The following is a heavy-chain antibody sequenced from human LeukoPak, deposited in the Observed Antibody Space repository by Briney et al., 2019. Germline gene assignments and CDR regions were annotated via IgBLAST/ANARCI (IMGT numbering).Heavy chain of an antibody. CDR1: GGSISSSSYY. Sequence: PSETLSLTCTVSGGSISSSSYYWGWIRQPPGKGLEWIGSIYYSGSTYYNPSLKSRVTISVDTSKNQFSLKLSSVTAADTAVYYCAREGLYSENWFDPWGQGTLVTVSS. CDR3: AREGLYSENWFDP. CDR2: IYYSGST. D-gene: IGHD3-10*02. J-gene: IGHJ5*02. V-gene: IGHV4-39*02.